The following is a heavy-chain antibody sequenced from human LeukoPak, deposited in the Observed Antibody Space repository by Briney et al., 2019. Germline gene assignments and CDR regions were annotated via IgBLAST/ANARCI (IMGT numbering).Heavy chain of an antibody. V-gene: IGHV3-23*01. CDR1: GFTFSNYA. J-gene: IGHJ4*02. D-gene: IGHD3-10*01. CDR3: AKDHGAGSYYNHPDY. CDR2: IGDTGGTT. Sequence: TGGSLRISCAAPGFTFSNYAMSWVRQAPGKGLDCVSGIGDTGGTTFYADSVKGRFTISRDNSKNTLSLQMNGLRAEDTAVYYCAKDHGAGSYYNHPDYWGQGTLVTVSS.